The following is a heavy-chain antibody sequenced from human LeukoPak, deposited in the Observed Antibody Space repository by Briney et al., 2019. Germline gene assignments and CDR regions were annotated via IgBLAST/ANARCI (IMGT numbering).Heavy chain of an antibody. J-gene: IGHJ6*03. CDR3: ARAAGSSFIYYYYYMDV. D-gene: IGHD6-6*01. CDR1: GGSISGFY. V-gene: IGHV4-59*12. CDR2: IYHTGST. Sequence: PSETLSLTCTVSGGSISGFYWSWIRQPPGKGLEWIGYIYHTGSTNYNPSLKSRVTISVDKSKNQFSLKLSSVTAADTAVYYCARAAGSSFIYYYYYMDVWGKGTTVTVSS.